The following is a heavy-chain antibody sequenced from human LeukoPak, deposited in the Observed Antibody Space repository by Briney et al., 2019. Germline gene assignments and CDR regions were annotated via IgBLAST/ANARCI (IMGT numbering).Heavy chain of an antibody. CDR2: IRIKAYGGTT. CDR3: TRTESYYYGSGSYSLNY. V-gene: IGHV3-49*04. J-gene: IGHJ4*02. Sequence: PGRSLRLSCTASGFTFGDYAMSWVRQAPGKGLEWVGFIRIKAYGGTTEYAASVKGRFTISRDDSKSIAYLQMNSLKTEDTAVYYCTRTESYYYGSGSYSLNYWGQGTLVTVSS. D-gene: IGHD3-10*01. CDR1: GFTFGDYA.